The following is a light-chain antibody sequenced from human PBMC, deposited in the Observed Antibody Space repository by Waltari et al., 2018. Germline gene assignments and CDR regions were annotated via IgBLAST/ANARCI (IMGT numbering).Light chain of an antibody. CDR3: QQYYSTPPT. J-gene: IGKJ4*01. CDR1: QSVLYSSNNKNY. V-gene: IGKV4-1*01. CDR2: WAS. Sequence: DIVMTQSPDSLAVSLGERATINCKSSQSVLYSSNNKNYLAWYQQKPGQPPKLLIYWASTRESGVPDRFSGSWSRTDFTLTISSLQAEDVAVYYCQQYYSTPPTFGGGTKVEIK.